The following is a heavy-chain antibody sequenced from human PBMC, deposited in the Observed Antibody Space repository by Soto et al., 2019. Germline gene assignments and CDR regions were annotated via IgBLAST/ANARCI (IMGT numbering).Heavy chain of an antibody. CDR3: ARVPPRGVVQKRTSRYYYAMDV. CDR1: GGTFSSYA. D-gene: IGHD3-3*01. V-gene: IGHV1-69*06. J-gene: IGHJ6*02. Sequence: GASVKVSCKASGGTFSSYAISWVRQAPGQGLGWMGGIIPIFGTANYAQKFQGRVTITADKSTSTAYMELSSLRSEDTAVYYCARVPPRGVVQKRTSRYYYAMDVWGQGTTVTAP. CDR2: IIPIFGTA.